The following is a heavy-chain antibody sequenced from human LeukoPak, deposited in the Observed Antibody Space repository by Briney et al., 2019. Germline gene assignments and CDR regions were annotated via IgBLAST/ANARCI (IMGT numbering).Heavy chain of an antibody. CDR3: AKFLELRTLRCGFDY. CDR1: GFTFSSYS. D-gene: IGHD1-7*01. J-gene: IGHJ4*02. V-gene: IGHV3-23*01. Sequence: PGGSLRLSCAASGFTFSSYSMNWVRQAPGKGLEWVSAISGSGGSTYYADSVKGRFTISRDNSKNTLYLQMNSLRAEDTAVYYCAKFLELRTLRCGFDYWGQGTLVTVSS. CDR2: ISGSGGST.